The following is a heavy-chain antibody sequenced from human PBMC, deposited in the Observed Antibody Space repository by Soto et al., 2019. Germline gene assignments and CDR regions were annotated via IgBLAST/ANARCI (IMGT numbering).Heavy chain of an antibody. J-gene: IGHJ5*02. V-gene: IGHV4-4*07. Sequence: SETLSLTCTVSGASISGYYWSWTRKSAGKGLEWIGRIYATGTTDYNPSLKSRVMMSVDTSKKQFSLKLRSVTAADTAVYYCVRDGTKTLRDWFDPWGQGISVTVSS. CDR3: VRDGTKTLRDWFDP. CDR2: IYATGTT. D-gene: IGHD1-1*01. CDR1: GASISGYY.